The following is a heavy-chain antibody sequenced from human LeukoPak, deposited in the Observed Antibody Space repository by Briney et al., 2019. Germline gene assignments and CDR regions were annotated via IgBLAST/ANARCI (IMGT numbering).Heavy chain of an antibody. D-gene: IGHD3-16*02. CDR2: IFVGSGNT. CDR3: ARLYYDYVWGSYRYNDY. Sequence: ASVKVSCKASGFTFSSSAVQWVRQARGQRLEWIGWIFVGSGNTNYAQDFQERVTITRDMSTSTAYMELSSLRSEDTAVYYCARLYYDYVWGSYRYNDYWGQGTLVTVSS. J-gene: IGHJ4*02. V-gene: IGHV1-58*01. CDR1: GFTFSSSA.